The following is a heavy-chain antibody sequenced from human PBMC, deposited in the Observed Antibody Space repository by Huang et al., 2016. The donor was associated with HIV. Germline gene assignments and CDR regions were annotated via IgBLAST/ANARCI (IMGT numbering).Heavy chain of an antibody. CDR1: GGTFSTYA. CDR3: ARGRTRSSLYDSYYGLDV. D-gene: IGHD6-6*01. J-gene: IGHJ6*02. CDR2: ISPLFGTA. V-gene: IGHV1-69*01. Sequence: QVQLVQSGAEVKKPGSSVKVSCKASGGTFSTYAISWVRQAPGQGLEWMGAISPLFGTANYAQNFQGTVTITADEFTSTAYMELSSLRSEDTALYYCARGRTRSSLYDSYYGLDVWGQGTTVTVSS.